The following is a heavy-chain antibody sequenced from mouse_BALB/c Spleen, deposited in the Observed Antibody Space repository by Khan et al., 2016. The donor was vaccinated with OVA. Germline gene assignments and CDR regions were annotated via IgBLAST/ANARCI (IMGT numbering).Heavy chain of an antibody. V-gene: IGHV3-2*02. CDR1: GYSITSDYA. D-gene: IGHD2-3*01. J-gene: IGHJ4*01. Sequence: VQLKQSGPGLVKPSQSLSITCTVTGYSITSDYAWNLIRQFPGNKLEWMGYISPSGSPNYNPALKSRISISRDISKNQSLIQLNYVTTENTATYYCASDGSRDVCAMNYWGQGTSVTVSS. CDR2: ISPSGSP. CDR3: ASDGSRDVCAMNY.